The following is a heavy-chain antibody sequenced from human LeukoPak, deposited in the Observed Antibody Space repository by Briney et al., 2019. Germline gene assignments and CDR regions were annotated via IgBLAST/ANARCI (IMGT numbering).Heavy chain of an antibody. CDR1: GFTFSSYA. CDR2: ISGSGGST. D-gene: IGHD1-26*01. V-gene: IGHV3-23*01. Sequence: GGSLSLSCAASGFTFSSYAMSWVRQAPGKGLEWVSAISGSGGSTYYADSVKGRFTISRDNSKNTLYLQMNSLRAEDTAVYYCAKPKRNSGSYRGFDYWGQGTLVTVSS. CDR3: AKPKRNSGSYRGFDY. J-gene: IGHJ4*02.